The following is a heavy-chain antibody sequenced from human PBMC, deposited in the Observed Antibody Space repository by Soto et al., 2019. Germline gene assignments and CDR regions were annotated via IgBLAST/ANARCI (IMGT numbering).Heavy chain of an antibody. V-gene: IGHV6-1*01. CDR2: TYYRSKWYN. CDR1: GDSVSSNSAA. Sequence: PSQTLSLTCAISGDSVSSNSAAWSWIRKSPSRGLEWLGRTYYRSKWYNDYAVSVKSRITINPDTSKNQFSLQLNSVTPEDTAVYYCARGSYSSGLFDYWGQGTLVTVSS. CDR3: ARGSYSSGLFDY. D-gene: IGHD6-19*01. J-gene: IGHJ4*02.